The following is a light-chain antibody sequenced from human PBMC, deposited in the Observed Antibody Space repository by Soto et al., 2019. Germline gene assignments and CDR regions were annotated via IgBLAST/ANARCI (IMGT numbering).Light chain of an antibody. CDR1: QSIRKY. CDR2: AAS. V-gene: IGKV1-39*01. CDR3: QQSYSSPPT. Sequence: IQMTQSPSSLSASVGDRVIITCRASQSIRKYLNWYQHKPGKVPTLLIYAASSLQSGVPSRFSGSSSGPDFTLTISSLQPEDFATYYCQQSYSSPPTFGQGTKVDIK. J-gene: IGKJ1*01.